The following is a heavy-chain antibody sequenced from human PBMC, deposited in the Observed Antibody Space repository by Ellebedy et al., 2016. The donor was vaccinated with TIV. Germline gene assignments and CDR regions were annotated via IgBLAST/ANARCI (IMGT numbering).Heavy chain of an antibody. D-gene: IGHD6-13*01. J-gene: IGHJ4*02. Sequence: SQTLSLTCAISGDSVSSNSAAWNWIRQTPSRGLEWLGRTYYRSKWYNDYAVSVKSRITINPDTSKNQFSLQLKSVTPEDTAVYYCARKMGGIAAALYGGFDYWGQGTLVTVSS. V-gene: IGHV6-1*01. CDR3: ARKMGGIAAALYGGFDY. CDR2: TYYRSKWYN. CDR1: GDSVSSNSAA.